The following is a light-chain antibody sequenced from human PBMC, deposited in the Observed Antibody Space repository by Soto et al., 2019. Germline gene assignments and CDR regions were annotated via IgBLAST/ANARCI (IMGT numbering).Light chain of an antibody. J-gene: IGLJ1*01. CDR3: SSYTNINTRACV. V-gene: IGLV2-14*01. Sequence: QSALTQPASVSGSPGQSITIPCTGTSSDVGGYKYVSWYQQVPGKVPKLIIYEVTDRPSGVSNRFSGSKSGNTASLTISGLQAEDEAEYYCSSYTNINTRACVFGTGTKLTVL. CDR1: SSDVGGYKY. CDR2: EVT.